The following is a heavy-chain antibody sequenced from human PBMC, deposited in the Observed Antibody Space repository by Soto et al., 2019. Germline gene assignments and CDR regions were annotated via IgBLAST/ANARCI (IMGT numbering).Heavy chain of an antibody. CDR1: GGTFSSYT. D-gene: IGHD6-13*01. CDR3: ARAGASEGSSWYGA. J-gene: IGHJ4*02. Sequence: QVQLVQSGAEVKKPGSSVKVSCKASGGTFSSYTISWVRQAPGQGLEWMGRIIPILGIANYAQQFQGRVTITADKSTSTAYMELSSLSSEDTAVYYCARAGASEGSSWYGAWGQGTLVTVSS. V-gene: IGHV1-69*02. CDR2: IIPILGIA.